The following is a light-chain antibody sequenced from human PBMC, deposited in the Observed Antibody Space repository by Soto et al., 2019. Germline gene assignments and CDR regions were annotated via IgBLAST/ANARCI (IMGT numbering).Light chain of an antibody. CDR3: CSYAGSSRV. J-gene: IGLJ2*01. Sequence: CALTQPASVSGSPGQSITISCTGTSSDVGSYNLVSWYQQHPGKAPKLMIYEGSKRPSGVSNRFSGSKSGNTASLTISGLQAEDEADYYCCSYAGSSRVFGGGTKVTVL. CDR1: SSDVGSYNL. CDR2: EGS. V-gene: IGLV2-23*01.